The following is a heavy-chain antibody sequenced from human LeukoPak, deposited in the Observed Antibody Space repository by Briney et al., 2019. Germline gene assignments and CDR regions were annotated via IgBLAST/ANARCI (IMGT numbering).Heavy chain of an antibody. CDR3: AKMGSSGYFY. CDR1: GFTFSSYA. Sequence: GGSLRLSXAASGFTFSSYAMSWVRQAPGKVLEWVSAISGSGGSTYYADSVKGRFTISRDNSKNTLYLQMNSLRAEYTAVYYCAKMGSSGYFYWGQGTLVTVSS. D-gene: IGHD3-22*01. V-gene: IGHV3-23*01. J-gene: IGHJ4*02. CDR2: ISGSGGST.